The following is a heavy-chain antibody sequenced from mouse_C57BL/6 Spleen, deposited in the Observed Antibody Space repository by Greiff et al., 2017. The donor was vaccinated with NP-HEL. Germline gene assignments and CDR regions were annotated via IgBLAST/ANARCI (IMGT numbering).Heavy chain of an antibody. CDR2: ISYDGSN. J-gene: IGHJ2*01. Sequence: EVQLQESGPGLVKPSQSLSLTCSVTGYSITSGYYWNWIRQFPGNKLEWMGYISYDGSNNYNPSLKNRISITRDTSKNQFFLKLNSVTTEDTATYYCARDKAQLLRYFDYWGQGTTLTVSS. CDR3: ARDKAQLLRYFDY. D-gene: IGHD1-1*01. CDR1: GYSITSGYY. V-gene: IGHV3-6*01.